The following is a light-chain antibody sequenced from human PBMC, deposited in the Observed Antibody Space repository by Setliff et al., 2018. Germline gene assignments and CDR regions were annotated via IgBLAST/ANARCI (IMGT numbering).Light chain of an antibody. CDR1: SSNIGAGYD. J-gene: IGLJ1*01. Sequence: QSVLTQPPPVSGAPGQRVTISCTGSSSNIGAGYDVRWYQQLPGTAPKLLIYGNSNRPSGVPDRFSGSKSGTSASLAITGLQAEDEADYYCQSYDSSLSALYVFGTGTKVTVL. V-gene: IGLV1-40*01. CDR2: GNS. CDR3: QSYDSSLSALYV.